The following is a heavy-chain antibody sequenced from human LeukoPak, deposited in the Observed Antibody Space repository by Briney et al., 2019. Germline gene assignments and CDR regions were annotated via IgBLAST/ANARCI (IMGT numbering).Heavy chain of an antibody. CDR1: GFTFSYYG. D-gene: IGHD5-12*01. J-gene: IGHJ4*02. CDR3: AREERGYSGYDIV. Sequence: TGGSLRLSCAASGFTFSYYGMHWVRQAPGKGLEWVAFIRDDASNKYYADSVKGRFTISRDNSKNTLYLQMNSLRAEDTAVYYCAREERGYSGYDIVWGQGTLVTVSS. CDR2: IRDDASNK. V-gene: IGHV3-30*02.